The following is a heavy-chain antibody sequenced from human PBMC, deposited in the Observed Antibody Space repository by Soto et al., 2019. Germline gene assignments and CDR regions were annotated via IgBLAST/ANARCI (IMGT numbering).Heavy chain of an antibody. J-gene: IGHJ5*02. CDR2: MFHSGSA. V-gene: IGHV4-30-2*01. Sequence: SETLSLTCAVSGGSISSGDYSWSWIRQPPGKGLEWIGYMFHSGSAYYNPSLKSRVTISVDRSKNQFSLKLTSLTAADTAVYYCSRGKRGIRYDGSGTSNSLDPWGQGTLVTVSS. CDR3: SRGKRGIRYDGSGTSNSLDP. CDR1: GGSISSGDYS. D-gene: IGHD3-10*01.